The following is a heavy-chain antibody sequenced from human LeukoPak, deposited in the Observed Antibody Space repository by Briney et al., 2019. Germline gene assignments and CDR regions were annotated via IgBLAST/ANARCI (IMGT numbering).Heavy chain of an antibody. CDR3: ARDHITMIRGVSYYYYGMDV. J-gene: IGHJ6*02. CDR2: IYGGGNT. Sequence: GGSLRLSCAASGFPISTNYMSWVRQAPGKGPEWVSIIYGGGNTFYADSVKGRFTISRDSSKNTLFLQMISLRAEDTAVYYCARDHITMIRGVSYYYYGMDVWGQGTTVTVSS. CDR1: GFPISTNY. D-gene: IGHD3-10*01. V-gene: IGHV3-53*01.